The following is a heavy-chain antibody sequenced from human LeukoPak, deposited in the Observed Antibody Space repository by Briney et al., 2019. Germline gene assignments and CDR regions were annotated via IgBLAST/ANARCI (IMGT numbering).Heavy chain of an antibody. Sequence: PGGSLRLSCAASGFTFSSYAMHWVRQAPGKGLERVAVISYDGSNKYYADSMKGRFTISRDNSKNTLYLQMNSLRAEDTAVYYCAREGLNWDYDYWGQGTLVTVSS. CDR3: AREGLNWDYDY. CDR2: ISYDGSNK. CDR1: GFTFSSYA. D-gene: IGHD7-27*01. V-gene: IGHV3-30-3*01. J-gene: IGHJ4*02.